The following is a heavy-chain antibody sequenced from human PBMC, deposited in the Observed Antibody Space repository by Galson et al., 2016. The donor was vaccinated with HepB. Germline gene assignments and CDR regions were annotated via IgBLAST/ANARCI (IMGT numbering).Heavy chain of an antibody. CDR3: VRDHYDSSGYPYNWFDP. J-gene: IGHJ5*02. CDR2: VNAGNGNT. D-gene: IGHD3-22*01. V-gene: IGHV1-3*01. Sequence: SVKVSCKAYGYIFTTYLIHWVRQAPGQRPEWMGWVNAGNGNTEYSQKFQGRVIITRDASAGTAYMELSSLRSEDTAVYYCVRDHYDSSGYPYNWFDPWGQGTLVTVSS. CDR1: GYIFTTYL.